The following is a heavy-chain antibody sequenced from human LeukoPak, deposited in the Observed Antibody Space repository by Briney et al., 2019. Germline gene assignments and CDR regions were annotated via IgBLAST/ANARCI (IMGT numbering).Heavy chain of an antibody. V-gene: IGHV4-59*11. CDR1: DDSIRTHY. Sequence: SETLSLTCSVSDDSIRTHYWSWIRQPPGKGLEWIGYIYYSGSTNYNPSLKSRVTISVDTSKNQFSLKLSSVTAADTAVYYCARGSGWLAAAGQGLFDYWGQGTLVTVSS. J-gene: IGHJ4*02. CDR3: ARGSGWLAAAGQGLFDY. CDR2: IYYSGST. D-gene: IGHD6-13*01.